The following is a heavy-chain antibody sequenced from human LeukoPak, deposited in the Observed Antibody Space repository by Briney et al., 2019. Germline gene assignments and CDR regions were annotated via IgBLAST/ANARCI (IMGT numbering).Heavy chain of an antibody. CDR3: VFRDGYKDEVDY. D-gene: IGHD5-24*01. V-gene: IGHV1-69*13. J-gene: IGHJ4*02. Sequence: ASMKVSCKASGGTFSSYAISWVRQAPGQGLEWMGGIIPIFGTANYAQKFQGRVTITADESTSTAHMELSSRRSEDTAVYYCVFRDGYKDEVDYWGQGTLVTVSS. CDR2: IIPIFGTA. CDR1: GGTFSSYA.